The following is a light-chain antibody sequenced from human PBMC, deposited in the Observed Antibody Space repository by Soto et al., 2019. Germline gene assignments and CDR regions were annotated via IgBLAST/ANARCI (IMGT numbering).Light chain of an antibody. Sequence: EVVLTQSPGTLSLSRGERATLSCRASERIYSAYLGWYQQKPGQAPRLLIHGASNRATGMPDRFSGSGSGTDFTLTISRLEPEDFAVYYCQQYGGSPRTFGQGTKVDIK. V-gene: IGKV3-20*01. J-gene: IGKJ1*01. CDR2: GAS. CDR1: ERIYSAY. CDR3: QQYGGSPRT.